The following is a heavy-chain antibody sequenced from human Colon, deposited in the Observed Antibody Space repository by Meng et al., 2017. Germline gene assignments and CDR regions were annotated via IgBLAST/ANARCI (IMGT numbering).Heavy chain of an antibody. V-gene: IGHV3-23*01. D-gene: IGHD5-18*01. CDR2: ISGSGKTT. J-gene: IGHJ4*02. CDR3: ARGRREFSYGPEY. CDR1: GFTFDKYA. Sequence: GGSLRLSCVASGFTFDKYAMTWVRQAPGKGLEWVSAISGSGKTTYVADSGKGRFTISRDNSNNTPYLQMNSLRVDDTAVYYCARGRREFSYGPEYWGQGTPVTVSS.